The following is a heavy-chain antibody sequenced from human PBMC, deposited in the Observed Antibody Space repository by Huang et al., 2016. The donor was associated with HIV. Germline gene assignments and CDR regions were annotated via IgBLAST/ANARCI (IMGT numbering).Heavy chain of an antibody. CDR1: GGTFSKYA. CDR2: SIPMVGTP. Sequence: QVQLVQSGAEVKPPGSSVKVSCKASGGTFSKYAISWVRKAPGQGLEWMGGSIPMVGTPNYARKFQGRVTITADESTSTTYVEGSRLRSEDTALYYCARGQLGSYGDYDVLYWGQGTLVTVSS. J-gene: IGHJ4*02. D-gene: IGHD4-17*01. CDR3: ARGQLGSYGDYDVLY. V-gene: IGHV1-69*13.